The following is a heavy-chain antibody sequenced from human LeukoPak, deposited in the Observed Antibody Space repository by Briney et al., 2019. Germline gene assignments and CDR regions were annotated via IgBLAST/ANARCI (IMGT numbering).Heavy chain of an antibody. CDR3: ARLGVRGAYY. V-gene: IGHV4-39*07. D-gene: IGHD3-10*01. CDR1: GGSISSSSYY. Sequence: SETLSLTCTVSGGSISSSSYYWGWIRQPPGKGLEWIGSIYYSGSTYYNPSLKSRVTMSVDTSKNQFSLKLSSVTAADTAVYYCARLGVRGAYYWGQGTLVTVSS. CDR2: IYYSGST. J-gene: IGHJ4*02.